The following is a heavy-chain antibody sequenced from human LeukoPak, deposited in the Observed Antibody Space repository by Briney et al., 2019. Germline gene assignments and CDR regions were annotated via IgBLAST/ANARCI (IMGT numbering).Heavy chain of an antibody. Sequence: GGSLRLSCAASGFTFSSYSMNWVRQAPGKGLEWVSSISSSSSYIYYADSVKGRFTISRDNSKNTLYLQMESLRAEDTAVYSCARDRDYPRDQFDYWGQGTLVTVSS. V-gene: IGHV3-21*04. D-gene: IGHD4-17*01. CDR3: ARDRDYPRDQFDY. J-gene: IGHJ4*02. CDR2: ISSSSSYI. CDR1: GFTFSSYS.